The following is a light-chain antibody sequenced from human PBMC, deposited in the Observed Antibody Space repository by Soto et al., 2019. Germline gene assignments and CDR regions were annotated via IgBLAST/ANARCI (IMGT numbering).Light chain of an antibody. V-gene: IGLV1-44*01. CDR2: SDN. J-gene: IGLJ1*01. Sequence: QAVVSQPPSASGTPGQRVTISCSGSSSNIGSNTVNWYQHLPGTAPKLLIYSDNHRPSGVPDRFSGSKSGTSASLAISGLQSEDEADYYCAVWDDSLNGFVFGTGTKLTVL. CDR3: AVWDDSLNGFV. CDR1: SSNIGSNT.